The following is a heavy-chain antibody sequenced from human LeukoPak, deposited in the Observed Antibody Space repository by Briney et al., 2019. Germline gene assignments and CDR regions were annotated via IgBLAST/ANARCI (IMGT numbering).Heavy chain of an antibody. D-gene: IGHD2-15*01. Sequence: GGSLRLSCTASGFTFGDYGMNWIRQAPGKGLEWVGFIRSKAYGGTTEYAASVKGRFTISRDDSKSIAYLQMNSLKTEDTAVYYCTIGYCSGGSCYFDFDYWGQGILVTVSS. CDR2: IRSKAYGGTT. V-gene: IGHV3-49*03. CDR1: GFTFGDYG. J-gene: IGHJ4*02. CDR3: TIGYCSGGSCYFDFDY.